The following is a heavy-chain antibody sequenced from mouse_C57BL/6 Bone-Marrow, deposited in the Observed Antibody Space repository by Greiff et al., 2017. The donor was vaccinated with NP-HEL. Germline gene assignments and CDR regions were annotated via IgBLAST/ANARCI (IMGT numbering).Heavy chain of an antibody. Sequence: VQRVESDAELVKPGASVKISCKVSGYTFTDHTIHWMKQRPEQGLEWIGYIYPRDGSTKYNEKFKGKATLTADKSSSTAYMQLNSLTSEDSAVYFCAKTGTYYAMDYWGQGTSVTVSS. D-gene: IGHD4-1*01. CDR1: GYTFTDHT. V-gene: IGHV1-78*01. CDR3: AKTGTYYAMDY. CDR2: IYPRDGST. J-gene: IGHJ4*01.